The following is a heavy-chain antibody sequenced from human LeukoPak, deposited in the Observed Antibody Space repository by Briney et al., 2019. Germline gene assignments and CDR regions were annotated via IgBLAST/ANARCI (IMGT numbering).Heavy chain of an antibody. CDR3: ARVNIVATITEDY. CDR2: INHSGST. D-gene: IGHD5-12*01. Sequence: PSETLSLTCAVYGGSFSGYYWSWIRQPPGKGLEWIGKINHSGSTNYNPSLKSRVTISVDTSKNQFSLKLSSVTAADTAVYYCARVNIVATITEDYWGQGTLVTVSS. J-gene: IGHJ4*02. CDR1: GGSFSGYY. V-gene: IGHV4-34*01.